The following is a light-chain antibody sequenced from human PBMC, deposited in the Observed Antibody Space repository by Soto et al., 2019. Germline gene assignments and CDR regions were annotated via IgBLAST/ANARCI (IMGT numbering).Light chain of an antibody. CDR3: SSYRSSSPLVV. J-gene: IGLJ2*01. V-gene: IGLV2-14*01. Sequence: QSALTQPASVSGSPGQSITISCTGTISDVGDYNYVSWYQQHPDKAPKLMIYDVSNRPSGVSHRFSGSKSGNTASLTISGLHPEAEADYYCSSYRSSSPLVVFGAGTKLTVL. CDR2: DVS. CDR1: ISDVGDYNY.